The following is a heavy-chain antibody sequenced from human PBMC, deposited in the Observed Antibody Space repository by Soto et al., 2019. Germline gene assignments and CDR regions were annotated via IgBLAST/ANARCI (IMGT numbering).Heavy chain of an antibody. Sequence: LILSCAASGFTFSSYWMSWVRQAPGKGLEWVANIKQDGSEKYYVDSVKGRFTISRDNAKNSLYLQMNSLRAEDTAVYYCARVTPKYSSSGDYWGQGTLVTVSS. V-gene: IGHV3-7*03. CDR1: GFTFSSYW. CDR2: IKQDGSEK. CDR3: ARVTPKYSSSGDY. J-gene: IGHJ4*02. D-gene: IGHD6-13*01.